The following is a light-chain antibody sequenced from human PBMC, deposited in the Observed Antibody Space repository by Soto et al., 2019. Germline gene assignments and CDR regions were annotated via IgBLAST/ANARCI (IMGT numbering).Light chain of an antibody. J-gene: IGKJ3*01. CDR3: LQDYNYSLT. CDR2: AAS. CDR1: QGIRND. Sequence: AIQMTQSPSSLSASVGDRVTITCRASQGIRNDLGWYQQKPGKAPKLLIYAASSLQSGVPSRFIGSGFGTDFTLTISSLQPEDFATYYCLQDYNYSLTFGPGTKVDIK. V-gene: IGKV1-6*01.